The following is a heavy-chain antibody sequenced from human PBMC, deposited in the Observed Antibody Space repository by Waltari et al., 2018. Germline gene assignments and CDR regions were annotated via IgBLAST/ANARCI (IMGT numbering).Heavy chain of an antibody. Sequence: EVQLVQSGAEVKKPGESLKISCKGSGYSFTSYWIGWVRQMPGKDLEWMGIIYPGDSDTRYSPSFQGQVTISADKSISTAYLQWSSLKAPDTAMYYCARHRVVTPPHDAFDIWGQGTMVTVSS. CDR1: GYSFTSYW. D-gene: IGHD2-15*01. V-gene: IGHV5-51*01. J-gene: IGHJ3*02. CDR3: ARHRVVTPPHDAFDI. CDR2: IYPGDSDT.